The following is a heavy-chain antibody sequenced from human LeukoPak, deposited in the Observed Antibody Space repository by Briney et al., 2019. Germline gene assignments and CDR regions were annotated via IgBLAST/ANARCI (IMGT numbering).Heavy chain of an antibody. CDR2: ISSSGTST. V-gene: IGHV3-23*01. CDR1: GFTFSSYA. CDR3: ARDLNSGGSF. D-gene: IGHD2-15*01. J-gene: IGHJ4*02. Sequence: PGGSLRLSCAASGFTFSSYAMHWVRQAPGKGLEWVSDISSSGTSTYYADSVKGRFTISRDNSKNALYLQMNSLRAEDTAVYYCARDLNSGGSFWGQGTLVTVSS.